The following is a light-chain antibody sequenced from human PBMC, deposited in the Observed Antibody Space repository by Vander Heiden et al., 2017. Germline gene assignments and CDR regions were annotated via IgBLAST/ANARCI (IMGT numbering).Light chain of an antibody. CDR2: AAS. V-gene: IGKV1-39*01. J-gene: IGKJ1*01. CDR3: QQSDSTPPWT. CDR1: QSISSY. Sequence: DIQMTQSPSSLSASVGDRVTITCRASQSISSYLNWYQQKPGKAPKLLIYAASSLQSGVPSRFSGSASGIDFTLTISSRQLEDFATYYCQQSDSTPPWTFGQGTKVEIK.